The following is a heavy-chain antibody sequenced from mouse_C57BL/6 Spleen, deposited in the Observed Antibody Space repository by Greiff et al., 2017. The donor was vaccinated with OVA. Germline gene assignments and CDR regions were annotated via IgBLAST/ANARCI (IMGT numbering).Heavy chain of an antibody. D-gene: IGHD2-1*01. V-gene: IGHV1-52*01. J-gene: IGHJ2*01. CDR1: GYTFTSYW. CDR3: ARYGNYEGFDY. Sequence: QVQLQQPGAELVRPGSSVKLSCKASGYTFTSYWMHWVKQRPIQGLEWIGNIDPSDSETHYNQKFKDKATLTVDKSSSTAYMQLSSLTSEDSAVYYCARYGNYEGFDYWGQGTTLTVSS. CDR2: IDPSDSET.